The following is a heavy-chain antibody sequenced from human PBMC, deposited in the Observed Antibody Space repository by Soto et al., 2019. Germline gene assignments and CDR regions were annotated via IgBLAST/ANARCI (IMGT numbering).Heavy chain of an antibody. CDR1: GGTFSSYT. CDR2: IIPILGIA. D-gene: IGHD3-22*01. Sequence: QVQLVQSGAEVKKPGSSVKVSCKASGGTFSSYTISWVRQAPGQGLEWMGRIIPILGIANYAQKFQGRVTITADKSTSTAYMELSSLRSEDTAVYYCARDSYHYDSSGEDYWGQGTLVTVSS. J-gene: IGHJ4*02. V-gene: IGHV1-69*08. CDR3: ARDSYHYDSSGEDY.